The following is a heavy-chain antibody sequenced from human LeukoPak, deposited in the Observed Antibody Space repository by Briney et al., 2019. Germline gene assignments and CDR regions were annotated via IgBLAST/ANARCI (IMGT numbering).Heavy chain of an antibody. D-gene: IGHD3-10*01. J-gene: IGHJ6*03. V-gene: IGHV3-7*01. Sequence: GGSLRLSCAASGFTFSSYWMSWVRQAPGKGLEWVANIKQDGSEKYYVDSVKGRFTISRDNAKNSLYLQMNSLRAEDTAVYYCARELGELLTYYYYYYMDVWGKGTTVTISS. CDR3: ARELGELLTYYYYYYMDV. CDR2: IKQDGSEK. CDR1: GFTFSSYW.